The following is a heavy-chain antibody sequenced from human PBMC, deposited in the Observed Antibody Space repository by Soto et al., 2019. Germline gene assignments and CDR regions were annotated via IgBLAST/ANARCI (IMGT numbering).Heavy chain of an antibody. Sequence: QVHLVQSGAEVKKPGASVKVSCKASGYNFTQYTIHWVRQAPGQRLEWMGWITAGDGKTQYSKKFQTRVTIRSDVSATTVYMVLNSLRSEDTAVYDCARDLYSSSFCWFDAWGRGTLVIVSS. CDR3: ARDLYSSSFCWFDA. CDR2: ITAGDGKT. CDR1: GYNFTQYT. J-gene: IGHJ5*01. V-gene: IGHV1-3*01. D-gene: IGHD2-2*01.